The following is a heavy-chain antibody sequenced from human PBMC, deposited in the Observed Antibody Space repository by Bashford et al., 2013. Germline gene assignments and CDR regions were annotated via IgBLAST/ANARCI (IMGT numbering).Heavy chain of an antibody. CDR1: GYSFTSYW. V-gene: IGHV5-51*01. D-gene: IGHD2-15*01. Sequence: GESLKISCKGSGYSFTSYWIGWVRQMPGKGLEWMGIIYPGDSDTRYSPSFQGQVTISADKSISTAYLQWSSLKASDTAMYYCARLAFSVVVAPIGMDVWGQGTTVTVSS. J-gene: IGHJ6*02. CDR2: IYPGDSDT. CDR3: ARLAFSVVVAPIGMDV.